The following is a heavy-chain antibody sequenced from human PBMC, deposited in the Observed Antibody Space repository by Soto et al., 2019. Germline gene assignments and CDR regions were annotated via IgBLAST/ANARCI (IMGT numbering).Heavy chain of an antibody. CDR2: LHSGGDT. J-gene: IGHJ6*02. CDR1: GIPVSSNY. CDR3: ARDGPYYYASRMDV. V-gene: IGHV3-53*04. D-gene: IGHD3-10*01. Sequence: EVQLVESGGGLVQPGGSLSLSCAASGIPVSSNYMTWVRQATGKGLEWVSVLHSGGDTYYANSVKGRFTISRHDSTNTLFLQMNSLTPEDTAVYYCARDGPYYYASRMDVWGQGTTVTVSS.